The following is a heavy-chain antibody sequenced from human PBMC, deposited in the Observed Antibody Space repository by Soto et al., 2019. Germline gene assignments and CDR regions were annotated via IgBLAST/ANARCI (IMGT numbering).Heavy chain of an antibody. V-gene: IGHV1-69*01. CDR2: IIPMFGTP. D-gene: IGHD4-17*01. CDR3: ARSYSVTTSSYYGMDV. J-gene: IGHJ6*02. CDR1: GDAFSSYA. Sequence: QVQLIQSGAAVKKPGSSVKVSCHTSGDAFSSYAMSWVRQGPGHGLEWMGGIIPMFGTPIYTEKFQGRVTITADETTRAVYMELRSLTSDDSAVYYCARSYSVTTSSYYGMDVWGQGTTIIVS.